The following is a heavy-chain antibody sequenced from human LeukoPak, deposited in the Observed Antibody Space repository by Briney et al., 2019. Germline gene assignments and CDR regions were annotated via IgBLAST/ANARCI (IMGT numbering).Heavy chain of an antibody. D-gene: IGHD1-26*01. J-gene: IGHJ4*02. CDR1: GGSISSSSYY. V-gene: IGHV4-39*01. CDR3: AKSGGYGLIDY. CDR2: IYYSGST. Sequence: SETRSLTCTVSGGSISSSSYYWGWIRQPPGKGLEWIGSIYYSGSTYYNPSLKSRVTISVDTSKNQFSLRLNSVTAADTAMYYCAKSGGYGLIDYWGQGTRVTVSS.